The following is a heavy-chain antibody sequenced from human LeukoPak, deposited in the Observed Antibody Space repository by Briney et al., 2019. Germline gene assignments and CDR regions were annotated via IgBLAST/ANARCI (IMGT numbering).Heavy chain of an antibody. V-gene: IGHV3-30*04. D-gene: IGHD3-22*01. J-gene: IGHJ4*02. Sequence: GGSLRLSCAASGFTFSSYAMHWVRQAPGKGLEWVAVISYDGSNKYYADSVKGRFTISRDNAKKSLYLQMNSLRAEDTAVYYCARALYDRSGYYSHFDYWGQGTLVTVSS. CDR2: ISYDGSNK. CDR1: GFTFSSYA. CDR3: ARALYDRSGYYSHFDY.